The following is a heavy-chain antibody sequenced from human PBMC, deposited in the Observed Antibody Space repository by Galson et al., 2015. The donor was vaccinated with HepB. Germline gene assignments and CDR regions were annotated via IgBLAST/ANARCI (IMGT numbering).Heavy chain of an antibody. D-gene: IGHD2-2*01. CDR1: GGSLSGSY. CDR3: ARSGTSTSWLYYYYGMDV. Sequence: SETLSLTCTVSGGSLSGSYWSWTRQPPGKGLEWIGYIYYSGSTNYNPSLKSRVTMSLDISKNQFSLKLSSVTAADTAVYYWARSGTSTSWLYYYYGMDVWGQGTTVTVSS. CDR2: IYYSGST. J-gene: IGHJ6*02. V-gene: IGHV4-59*01.